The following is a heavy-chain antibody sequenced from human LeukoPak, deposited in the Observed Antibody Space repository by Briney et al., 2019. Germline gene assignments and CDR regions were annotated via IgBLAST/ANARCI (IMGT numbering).Heavy chain of an antibody. D-gene: IGHD6-6*01. J-gene: IGHJ4*02. CDR3: ARIEYNFDY. CDR2: IYHSGST. CDR1: GYSISSGYY. V-gene: IGHV4-38-2*02. Sequence: KPSETLSLTCTLSGYSISSGYYWGWIRPPPGKGLEWIGSIYHSGSTFYNPSLKSRVTISVDTSKNQFSLKLSSVTAADTAVYYCARIEYNFDYWGQGTLVTVSS.